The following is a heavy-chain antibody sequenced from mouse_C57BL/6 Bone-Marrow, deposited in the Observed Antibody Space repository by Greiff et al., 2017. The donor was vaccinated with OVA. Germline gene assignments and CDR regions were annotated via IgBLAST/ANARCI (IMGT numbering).Heavy chain of an antibody. Sequence: EVQGVESGGGLVKPGGSLKLSCAASGFTFSSYAMSWVRQTPEKRLEWVATISDGGSYTYYPDNVKGRFTISRDNAKNNLYLQMSHLKSEDTAMYYCARDPRGNAWFAYWGQGTLVTVSA. J-gene: IGHJ3*01. CDR2: ISDGGSYT. V-gene: IGHV5-4*01. CDR3: ARDPRGNAWFAY. D-gene: IGHD2-1*01. CDR1: GFTFSSYA.